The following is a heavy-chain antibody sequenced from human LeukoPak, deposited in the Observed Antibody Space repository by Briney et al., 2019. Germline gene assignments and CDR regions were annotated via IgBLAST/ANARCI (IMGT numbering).Heavy chain of an antibody. CDR2: IAYDGSRA. V-gene: IGHV3-33*01. Sequence: GGSLRLSWAGAGFTFGGYGMHWFRQTPGKGLEWVAVIAYDGSRAFYADSVKGRFTISRDNSKNTMSVQMDDLIAEDTAVYYCTRYNNDHFDYWGQGTLVTVSS. CDR1: GFTFGGYG. D-gene: IGHD1-14*01. CDR3: TRYNNDHFDY. J-gene: IGHJ4*02.